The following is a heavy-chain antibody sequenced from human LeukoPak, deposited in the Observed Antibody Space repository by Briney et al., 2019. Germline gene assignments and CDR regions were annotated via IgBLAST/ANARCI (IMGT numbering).Heavy chain of an antibody. CDR3: AKDLYCSSTSCYDGY. V-gene: IGHV3-23*01. J-gene: IGHJ4*02. D-gene: IGHD2-2*01. CDR1: GFPFSNYA. CDR2: VNDNGAAT. Sequence: GGSLRLSCAASGFPFSNYAMSWVRQAPGKGLKWVATVNDNGAATYYADSVKGRFTISRDNSKNTLYLQMNSLRAEDTAVYYCAKDLYCSSTSCYDGYWGQGTLVTVSS.